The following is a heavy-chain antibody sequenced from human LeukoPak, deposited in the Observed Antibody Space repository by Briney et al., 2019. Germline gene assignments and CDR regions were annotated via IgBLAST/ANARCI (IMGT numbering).Heavy chain of an antibody. CDR3: AKSNPPMVVTTPYFDY. V-gene: IGHV3-30-3*02. J-gene: IGHJ4*02. D-gene: IGHD2-21*02. CDR2: ISYDGSNK. CDR1: GFTFSSYA. Sequence: PGGSLRLSCAASGFTFSSYAMHWVRQAPGKGLEWVAVISYDGSNKYYADSVKGRFTISRDNSKNTLYLQMNSLRAEDTAVYYCAKSNPPMVVTTPYFDYWGQGTLVTVSS.